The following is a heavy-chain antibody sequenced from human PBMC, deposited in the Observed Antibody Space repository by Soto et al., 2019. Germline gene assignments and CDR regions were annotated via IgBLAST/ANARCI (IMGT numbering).Heavy chain of an antibody. Sequence: ASVKVSCKASGGTFSSYAISWVRQAPGQGLEWMGGIIPIFGTANYAQKFQGRVTITADESTSTAYMELSSLRSEDTAVYYCASSYDLRAAGAYYFDYWGQGTLVTVSS. CDR2: IIPIFGTA. D-gene: IGHD2-8*02. J-gene: IGHJ4*02. CDR1: GGTFSSYA. CDR3: ASSYDLRAAGAYYFDY. V-gene: IGHV1-69*13.